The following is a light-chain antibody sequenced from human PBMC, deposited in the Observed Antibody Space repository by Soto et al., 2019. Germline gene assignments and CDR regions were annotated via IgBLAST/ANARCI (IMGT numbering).Light chain of an antibody. CDR2: DAS. CDR1: QSVSSRS. Sequence: ETVLTQSPATLSLSPGERATLSCRASQSVSSRSLAWYQQKPGQAPRLLISDASNRATGIPARFSGSGSGTDFTLTISSLEPEDFAVYYCQQRSNWLITFGQGTRLEIK. V-gene: IGKV3-11*01. CDR3: QQRSNWLIT. J-gene: IGKJ5*01.